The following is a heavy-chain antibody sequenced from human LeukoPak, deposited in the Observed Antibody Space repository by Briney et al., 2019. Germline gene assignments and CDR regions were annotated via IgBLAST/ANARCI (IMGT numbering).Heavy chain of an antibody. V-gene: IGHV3-7*03. Sequence: GGSLRLSCAASGFTSTNYWMSWVRQAPGMGLEWVANVKQDGSGEYYVDSVKGRFTISRDSAKNSLYLQMNSLRAEDTAVYYCARGDFDCWGQGTLVTVSS. J-gene: IGHJ4*02. CDR1: GFTSTNYW. CDR3: ARGDFDC. CDR2: VKQDGSGE.